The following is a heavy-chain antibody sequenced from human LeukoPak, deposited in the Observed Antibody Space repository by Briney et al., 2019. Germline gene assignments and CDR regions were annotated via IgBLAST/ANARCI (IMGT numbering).Heavy chain of an antibody. V-gene: IGHV3-7*01. CDR1: GFTFSNYW. CDR3: AGRSGSFDY. Sequence: GGSLRLSCAASGFTFSNYWMSWVRQAPGKGLEWVANIKQDGSKKNYVDSVKGRFTTSRDNAKNSLYLQMNSLRVEDTAVYYCAGRSGSFDYWGQGTLVTVSS. D-gene: IGHD3-10*01. CDR2: IKQDGSKK. J-gene: IGHJ4*02.